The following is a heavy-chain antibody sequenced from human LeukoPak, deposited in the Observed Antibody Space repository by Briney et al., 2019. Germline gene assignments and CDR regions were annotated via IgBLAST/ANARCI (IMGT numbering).Heavy chain of an antibody. J-gene: IGHJ4*02. Sequence: GGSLRLSCAASGLTFSDNYMSWIRQAPGKGLEWVSYISSSGSTMYYADSVRGRFTISRGNAQNSLYLQMNSLRAEDTAVYYCARDGGFGELFLYWGQGTLVTVSS. D-gene: IGHD3-10*01. CDR3: ARDGGFGELFLY. CDR2: ISSSGSTM. CDR1: GLTFSDNY. V-gene: IGHV3-11*01.